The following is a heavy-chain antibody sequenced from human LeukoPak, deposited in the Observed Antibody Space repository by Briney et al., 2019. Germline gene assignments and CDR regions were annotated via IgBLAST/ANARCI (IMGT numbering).Heavy chain of an antibody. J-gene: IGHJ3*02. CDR2: IYYSGST. V-gene: IGHV4-31*03. Sequence: SQTLSLTCTVSGGSTSSGGYYWSWIRQHPGKGLEWIGYIYYSGSTYYNPSLKSRVTISVDTSKNQFSLKLSSVTAADTAVYYCARGQVVPAATDAFDIWGQGTMVTVSS. D-gene: IGHD2-2*01. CDR1: GGSTSSGGYY. CDR3: ARGQVVPAATDAFDI.